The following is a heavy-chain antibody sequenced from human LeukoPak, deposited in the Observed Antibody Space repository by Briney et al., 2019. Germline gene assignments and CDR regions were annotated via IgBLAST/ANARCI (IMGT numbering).Heavy chain of an antibody. CDR1: GGSSSGYY. CDR3: ARGYSPYYYDSSGYYYRSYYYYMDV. Sequence: SETLSLTCAVYGGSSSGYYWSWSRQPTGKGLEWIGEINHSGRTTYNPSLKSRVTISVDTSKNQFSLKLSSVTAADTAVYYCARGYSPYYYDSSGYYYRSYYYYMDVWGKGTTVTVSS. J-gene: IGHJ6*03. V-gene: IGHV4-34*01. D-gene: IGHD3-22*01. CDR2: INHSGRT.